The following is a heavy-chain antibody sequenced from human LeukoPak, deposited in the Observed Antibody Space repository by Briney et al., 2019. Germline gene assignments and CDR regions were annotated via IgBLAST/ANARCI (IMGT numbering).Heavy chain of an antibody. J-gene: IGHJ3*02. CDR1: GFTFSSYA. D-gene: IGHD6-19*01. CDR2: ISGSGGST. CDR3: AKDQSWQWLVRRGAFDI. V-gene: IGHV3-23*01. Sequence: GGSLRLSCAASGFTFSSYAMSWVRQAPGKGLEWVSAISGSGGSTYYADSVKGRFTISRDNSKNTLYLQMNSLRAEDTAVYYCAKDQSWQWLVRRGAFDIWGQGTMVTVSS.